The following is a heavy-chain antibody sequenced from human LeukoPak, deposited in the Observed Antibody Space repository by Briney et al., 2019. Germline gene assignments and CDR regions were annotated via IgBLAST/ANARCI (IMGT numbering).Heavy chain of an antibody. CDR2: IYCSGST. J-gene: IGHJ4*02. CDR3: ARGDGGARGVISWYFDY. V-gene: IGHV4-31*03. CDR1: GGSISSGGYY. Sequence: PSETLSLTCTVSGGSISSGGYYWSWIRQHPGKGLEWIGYIYCSGSTYYNPSLKSRVTISVDTSKNQFSLKLSSVTAADTAVYYCARGDGGARGVISWYFDYWGQGTLVTVSS. D-gene: IGHD3-10*01.